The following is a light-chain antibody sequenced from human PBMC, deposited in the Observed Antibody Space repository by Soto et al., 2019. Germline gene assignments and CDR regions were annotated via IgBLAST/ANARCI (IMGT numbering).Light chain of an antibody. J-gene: IGKJ1*01. Sequence: EIVLTQSPATLSLSPGERVTLSCRASQSVSNSLAWYQQKPGQPPRLLIYGARTRATGVPDRFSASGSGTDFSLTISRLEPEDFAVYYCQQYGTSPWTFGQGTKVDIK. CDR2: GAR. V-gene: IGKV3-20*01. CDR3: QQYGTSPWT. CDR1: QSVSNS.